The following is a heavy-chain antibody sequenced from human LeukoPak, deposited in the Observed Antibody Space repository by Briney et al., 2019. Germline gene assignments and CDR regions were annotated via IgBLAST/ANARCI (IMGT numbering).Heavy chain of an antibody. CDR2: IYYSGST. CDR3: ASGGELDPDAFDI. CDR1: GGSISSHY. D-gene: IGHD1-26*01. Sequence: SEALSLTCTVSGGSISSHYWSWIRQPPGKGLEWIGYIYYSGSTNYNPSLKSRVTISVDTSKNQCSLKLSSVTAADTAVYYCASGGELDPDAFDIWGQGTMVTVSS. J-gene: IGHJ3*02. V-gene: IGHV4-59*11.